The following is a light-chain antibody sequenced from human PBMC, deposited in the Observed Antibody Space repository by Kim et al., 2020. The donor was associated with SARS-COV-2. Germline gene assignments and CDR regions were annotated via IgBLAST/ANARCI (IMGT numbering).Light chain of an antibody. Sequence: FAWSGPEASGGVGVYNYVSCNQKHPGKAPKLIIYDVSNGPSGFSTRFSGPKSGNTASLTISGLQAEDEADFYGSSYTSSSPPRYVFGTGTKVTVL. V-gene: IGLV2-14*03. CDR1: SGGVGVYNY. J-gene: IGLJ1*01. CDR2: DVS. CDR3: SSYTSSSPPRYV.